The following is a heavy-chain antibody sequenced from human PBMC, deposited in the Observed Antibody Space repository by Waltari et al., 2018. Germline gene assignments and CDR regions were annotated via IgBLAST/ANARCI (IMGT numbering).Heavy chain of an antibody. J-gene: IGHJ2*01. CDR1: GGSISSSSYY. CDR3: ARHPYSSGWYPAYWYFDL. CDR2: IYYSGRT. V-gene: IGHV4-39*01. D-gene: IGHD6-19*01. Sequence: QLQLQESGPGLVKPSETLSLTCTVSGGSISSSSYYWGWIRQPPGKGLEWIVSIYYSGRTDYNPSSKSRVTISVDTSKNQFSLKLSSVTAADTAVYYCARHPYSSGWYPAYWYFDLWGRGTLVTVSS.